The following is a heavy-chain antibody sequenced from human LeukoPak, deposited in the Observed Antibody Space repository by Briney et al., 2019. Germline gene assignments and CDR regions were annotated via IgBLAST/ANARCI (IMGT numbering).Heavy chain of an antibody. D-gene: IGHD3-10*01. V-gene: IGHV3-11*01. J-gene: IGHJ4*02. CDR1: GFTFSDYY. CDR3: ARGSGMVRGAIGDFDY. CDR2: ISGSGSTI. Sequence: GGSLRLSCAASGFTFSDYYMSWIRQAPGKGLEWISYISGSGSTIYYADSVKGRFTISRDNAKNSLYLQMNSLRAEDTAVYYCARGSGMVRGAIGDFDYWGQGTLVTVSS.